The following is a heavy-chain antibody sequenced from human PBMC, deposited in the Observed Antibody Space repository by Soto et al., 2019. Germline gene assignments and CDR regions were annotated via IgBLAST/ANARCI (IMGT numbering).Heavy chain of an antibody. CDR1: GGSISDYY. J-gene: IGHJ4*02. CDR3: ARDHPTYYDFWSGYNFGY. V-gene: IGHV4-4*07. CDR2: IWTTGSA. D-gene: IGHD3-3*01. Sequence: SETLSLTCSVSGGSISDYYWNWIRQPAGKGLEWIGRIWTTGSANYNPSLKSRVTMSADTSKNQFSLKLTSVTAADSAMYYCARDHPTYYDFWSGYNFGYWGQGILVTVSS.